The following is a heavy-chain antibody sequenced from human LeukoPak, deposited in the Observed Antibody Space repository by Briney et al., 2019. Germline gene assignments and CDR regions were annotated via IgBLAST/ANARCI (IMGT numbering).Heavy chain of an antibody. D-gene: IGHD5-18*01. V-gene: IGHV1-69*13. CDR2: IIPMFGTA. Sequence: ASVKVSCKASGGTFNSYVVSWVRQAPGQGLEWMGGIIPMFGTANYAQKFLGRVTITADESTNTAYMELSSLISEDTAVYYCARGETDMASYVYWGQGTLVTVSS. CDR3: ARGETDMASYVY. CDR1: GGTFNSYV. J-gene: IGHJ4*02.